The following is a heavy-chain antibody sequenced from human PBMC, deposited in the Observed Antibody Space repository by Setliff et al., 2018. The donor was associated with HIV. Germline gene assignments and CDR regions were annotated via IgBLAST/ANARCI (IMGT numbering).Heavy chain of an antibody. V-gene: IGHV1-3*01. CDR2: INSGNGNT. J-gene: IGHJ4*02. D-gene: IGHD2-2*02. CDR1: GYTFTRYT. Sequence: GASVKVSCKASGYTFTRYTMHWVRQAPGQRLEWMGWINSGNGNTKYSQKFQGRVTITRDISAITAYMELSSLRSEDTAIYYCARAELRYCSSTNCYTGGDFDYWGQGTLVTVSS. CDR3: ARAELRYCSSTNCYTGGDFDY.